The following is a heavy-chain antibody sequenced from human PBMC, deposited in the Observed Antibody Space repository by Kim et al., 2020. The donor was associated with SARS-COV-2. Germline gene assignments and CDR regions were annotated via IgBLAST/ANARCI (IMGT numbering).Heavy chain of an antibody. Sequence: GGSLRLSCAASGFTVSSNYMSWVRQAPGRGLEWVSVIYSGGSTYYADSVKGRLTISRDNSKNTLYLQMNSLRAEDTAVYYCARDEGPRGAFDIWGQGTMVTVSS. CDR3: ARDEGPRGAFDI. V-gene: IGHV3-53*01. CDR1: GFTVSSNY. J-gene: IGHJ3*02. CDR2: IYSGGST.